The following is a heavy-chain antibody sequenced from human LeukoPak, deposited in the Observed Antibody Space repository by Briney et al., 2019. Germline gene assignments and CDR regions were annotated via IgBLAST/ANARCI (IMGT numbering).Heavy chain of an antibody. Sequence: SETLSLTCAVYGGSFSGYYWSWIRQPPGKGLEWIGEINHSGSTNYNPSLKSRVTISVDTSKNQLSLKLSSVTAADTAVYYCARVSGGNKSPFDYWGQGTLVTVSS. D-gene: IGHD4-23*01. V-gene: IGHV4-34*01. CDR1: GGSFSGYY. J-gene: IGHJ4*02. CDR2: INHSGST. CDR3: ARVSGGNKSPFDY.